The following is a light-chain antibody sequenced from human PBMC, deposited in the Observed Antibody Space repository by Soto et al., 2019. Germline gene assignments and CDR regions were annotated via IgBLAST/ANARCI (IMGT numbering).Light chain of an antibody. Sequence: EIVLTQSPGTLSLSPGERATLSCRASQSVSSTYLAWYQQKPGQAPRLLIYGASSRATGIPDRFSCSGSGTDFTLTISRLDPEDFAVYYCQHYGSSSRTFGQGTKVDIK. J-gene: IGKJ1*01. CDR3: QHYGSSSRT. CDR1: QSVSSTY. V-gene: IGKV3-20*01. CDR2: GAS.